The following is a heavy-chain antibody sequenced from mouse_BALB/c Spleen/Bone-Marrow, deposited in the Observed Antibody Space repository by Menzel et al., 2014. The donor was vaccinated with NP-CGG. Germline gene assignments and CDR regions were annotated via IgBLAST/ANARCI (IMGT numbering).Heavy chain of an antibody. V-gene: IGHV14-3*02. J-gene: IGHJ3*01. CDR2: IDPANGNT. CDR3: AAYYYGSSCGFAY. D-gene: IGHD1-1*01. Sequence: EVQLQQSGAELVKPGASVKLSCTASGFNIKDTYMHWVKQRPEQGLAWIGRIDPANGNTKYDPKSQGKATITADTSSNTAYLQLSSLTSEDTAVYYCAAYYYGSSCGFAYWGQGTLVTVSA. CDR1: GFNIKDTY.